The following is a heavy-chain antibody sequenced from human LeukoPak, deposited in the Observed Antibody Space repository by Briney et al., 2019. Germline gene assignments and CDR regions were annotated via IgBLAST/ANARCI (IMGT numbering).Heavy chain of an antibody. CDR1: GFTFSSYW. J-gene: IGHJ3*02. D-gene: IGHD3-10*01. CDR2: ITSDGSST. CDR3: ARDGGDDAFDI. Sequence: PGGSLRLSCAASGFTFSSYWMHWVRQAPGKGLVWVSRITSDGSSTSYEDSVKGRFTISRDNAKNTLYLQMNSLRAEDTAVYYCARDGGDDAFDIWGQGTMVTVSS. V-gene: IGHV3-74*01.